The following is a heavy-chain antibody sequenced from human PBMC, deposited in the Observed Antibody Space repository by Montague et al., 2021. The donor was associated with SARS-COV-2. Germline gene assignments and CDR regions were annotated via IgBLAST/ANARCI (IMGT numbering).Heavy chain of an antibody. CDR2: ISHSGST. CDR3: ARVPYRLLSVPRYYGMDV. CDR1: GGSLSGYY. D-gene: IGHD2-2*01. J-gene: IGHJ6*02. V-gene: IGHV4-34*01. Sequence: SETLSLTCAVYGGSLSGYYWSWICQPPGEGLEWIAEISHSGSTSYNPSLKSRVTISVDASKNQFSLKLSSATAADTAVYYCARVPYRLLSVPRYYGMDVWGQGTTVTVSS.